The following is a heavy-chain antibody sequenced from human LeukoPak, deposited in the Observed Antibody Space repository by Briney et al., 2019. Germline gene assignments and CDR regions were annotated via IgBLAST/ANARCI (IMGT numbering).Heavy chain of an antibody. D-gene: IGHD3-9*01. CDR1: GFTFTTFW. J-gene: IGHJ6*03. V-gene: IGHV3-74*01. Sequence: GGSLRLSCATSGFTFTTFWMHLVRQAPGKGLVWVSRISNDGSNTNYADSVKGRFTISRDNAKNTVYLQMNSLGAEDTAVYYCAKQGRDWLRDYYYYMDVWGKGTTVTISS. CDR2: ISNDGSNT. CDR3: AKQGRDWLRDYYYYMDV.